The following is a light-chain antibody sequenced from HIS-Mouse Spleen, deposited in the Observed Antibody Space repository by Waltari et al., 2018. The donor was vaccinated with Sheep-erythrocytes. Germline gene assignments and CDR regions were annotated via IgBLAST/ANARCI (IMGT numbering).Light chain of an antibody. CDR3: SSYAGSNNWV. CDR2: EVS. V-gene: IGLV2-8*01. CDR1: SSDVGGYNS. Sequence: QSALTQPPSASGSPGQSVTISCPRTSSDVGGYNSVSWYQQHPGKAPKLMIYEVSKRPSGVPDRFSGSKSGNTASLTVSGLQAEDEADYYCSSYAGSNNWVFGGGTKLTVL. J-gene: IGLJ3*02.